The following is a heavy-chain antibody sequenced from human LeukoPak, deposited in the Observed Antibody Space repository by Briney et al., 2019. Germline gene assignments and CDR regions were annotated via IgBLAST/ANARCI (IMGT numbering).Heavy chain of an antibody. CDR1: GGTSSSYA. J-gene: IGHJ4*02. Sequence: SVKVSCKASGGTSSSYAISWVRQAPGQGLEWMGRIIPILGIANYAQKFQGRVTITADKSTSTAYMELSSLRSEDTAVYYCARDRAAGIPDYWGQGTLVTVSS. V-gene: IGHV1-69*04. CDR2: IIPILGIA. CDR3: ARDRAAGIPDY. D-gene: IGHD6-13*01.